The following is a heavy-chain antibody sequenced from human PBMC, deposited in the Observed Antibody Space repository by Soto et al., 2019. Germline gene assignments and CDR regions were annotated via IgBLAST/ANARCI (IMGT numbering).Heavy chain of an antibody. Sequence: EVQVLESGGGLAQPGGSLRLSCSASGFPFSSYAMSWVRQAPGKGLEWVSSISGGGASTEYADSVKGRFTISRDTSKNMVYLQMNNLRADDTAVYYCAKDRVYYFGSGSYYDAFAIWGQGTTVTVSS. CDR1: GFPFSSYA. D-gene: IGHD3-10*01. CDR2: ISGGGAST. CDR3: AKDRVYYFGSGSYYDAFAI. V-gene: IGHV3-23*01. J-gene: IGHJ3*02.